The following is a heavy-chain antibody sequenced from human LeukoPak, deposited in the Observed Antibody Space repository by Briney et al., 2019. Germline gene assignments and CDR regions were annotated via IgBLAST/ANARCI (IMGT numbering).Heavy chain of an antibody. D-gene: IGHD3-3*01. CDR1: GGSISSYY. Sequence: SETLSLTCTVSGGSISSYYWSWIRQPPGKGLEWIGYICYSGSTNYNPSLKSRVTISVDTSKNQFSLKLSSVTAADTAVYYCATNRRFLEWLFFDYWGQGTLVTVSS. CDR2: ICYSGST. CDR3: ATNRRFLEWLFFDY. V-gene: IGHV4-59*08. J-gene: IGHJ4*02.